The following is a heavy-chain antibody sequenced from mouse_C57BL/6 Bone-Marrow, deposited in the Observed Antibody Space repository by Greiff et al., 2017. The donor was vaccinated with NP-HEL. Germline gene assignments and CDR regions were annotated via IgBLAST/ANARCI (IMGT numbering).Heavy chain of an antibody. V-gene: IGHV1-82*01. Sequence: QVQLQQSGPKLVKPGASVKISCKASGYAFSSSWMNWVKQRPGKGLEWIGRIYPGDGDTNYNGKFKGKATLTADKSSSTAYMQLSSLTSEDSAVYFCARSLLLLMFAYWGQGTLVTVSA. CDR2: IYPGDGDT. CDR1: GYAFSSSW. D-gene: IGHD1-1*01. CDR3: ARSLLLLMFAY. J-gene: IGHJ3*01.